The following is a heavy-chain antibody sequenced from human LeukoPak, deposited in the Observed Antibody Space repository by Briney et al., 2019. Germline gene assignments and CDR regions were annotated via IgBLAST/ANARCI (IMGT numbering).Heavy chain of an antibody. V-gene: IGHV3-30-3*01. CDR2: ISYDGSNK. D-gene: IGHD2-15*01. CDR1: GFTFSSYA. CDR3: ARDDQYCSGGSCYSVGPDY. Sequence: GGSLRLSCAASGFTFSSYAMHWVRQAPGKGLEWVAVISYDGSNKYYADSVKDRFTISRDNSKNTLYLQMNSLRAEDTAVYYCARDDQYCSGGSCYSVGPDYWGQGTLVTVSS. J-gene: IGHJ4*02.